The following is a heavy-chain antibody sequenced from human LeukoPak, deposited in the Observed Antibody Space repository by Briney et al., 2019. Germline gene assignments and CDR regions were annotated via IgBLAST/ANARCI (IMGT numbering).Heavy chain of an antibody. CDR2: INHSGST. D-gene: IGHD6-19*01. Sequence: SETLSLTCAVYGGSFSGYYWSWIRQPPGKGLEWIGEINHSGSTNYNPSLKSRVTISVDTSKNQFSLKLSSVTAADTAVYYCARAVQWLVRGPPDYWGRGTLVTVSS. CDR1: GGSFSGYY. V-gene: IGHV4-34*01. CDR3: ARAVQWLVRGPPDY. J-gene: IGHJ4*02.